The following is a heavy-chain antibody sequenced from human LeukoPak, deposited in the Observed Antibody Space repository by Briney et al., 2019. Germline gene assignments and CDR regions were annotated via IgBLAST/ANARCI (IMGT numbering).Heavy chain of an antibody. J-gene: IGHJ5*02. CDR2: ISGSGGST. Sequence: GGSLRLSCAASGFNFSSYAMSWVRQAPGKGLEWVSAISGSGGSTYYADSVKGRFTISRDNSKNTLYLQMNNLRAEDTAVYYCAKDDSRGSGSSGWFDPWGQGTLVTVSS. D-gene: IGHD3-10*01. CDR1: GFNFSSYA. CDR3: AKDDSRGSGSSGWFDP. V-gene: IGHV3-23*01.